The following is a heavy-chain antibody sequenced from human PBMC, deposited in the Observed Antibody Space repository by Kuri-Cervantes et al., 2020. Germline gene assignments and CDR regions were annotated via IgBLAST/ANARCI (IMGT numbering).Heavy chain of an antibody. J-gene: IGHJ4*01. D-gene: IGHD6-19*01. V-gene: IGHV4-39*01. CDR3: VRHSTGWYHFDH. CDR2: IYYSGST. Sequence: GSLRLSCTVSGGSISSSSYYWGWIRQPPGKGLEWIGSIYYSGSTYYNPSLKSRVTISVDSSTNEFSLKLNSVTAADTAVYYCVRHSTGWYHFDHWGHGTLVTVSS. CDR1: GGSISSSSYY.